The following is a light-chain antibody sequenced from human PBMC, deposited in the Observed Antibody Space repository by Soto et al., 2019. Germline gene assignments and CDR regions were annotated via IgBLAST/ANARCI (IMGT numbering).Light chain of an antibody. V-gene: IGLV2-14*01. CDR2: KVS. Sequence: QSALTQPASVSGSPGQSITITCTGTSSDVGGYNHVCWYQQTPGKAPKLIMSKVSNRPSGVSNRFSRSTSGNTASLTISGLQAEDESDYYCSSCTSSTTYVFGTGTKLTVL. CDR3: SSCTSSTTYV. CDR1: SSDVGGYNH. J-gene: IGLJ1*01.